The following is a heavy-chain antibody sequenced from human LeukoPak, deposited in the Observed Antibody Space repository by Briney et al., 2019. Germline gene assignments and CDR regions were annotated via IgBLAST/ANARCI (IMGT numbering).Heavy chain of an antibody. J-gene: IGHJ4*02. CDR3: SGSGYYLAY. CDR2: INHSGST. D-gene: IGHD3-3*01. CDR1: GGSFSGYY. V-gene: IGHV4-34*01. Sequence: SETLSLTCAVYGGSFSGYYWSWIRQPPGKGLEWIGEINHSGSTNYNPSLKSRVTISVDTSKNQFSLKLSSVTAADTAVYYCSGSGYYLAYWGQGTLATVSS.